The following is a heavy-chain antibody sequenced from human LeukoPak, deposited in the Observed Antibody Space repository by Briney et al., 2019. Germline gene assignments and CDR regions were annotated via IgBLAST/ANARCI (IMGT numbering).Heavy chain of an antibody. V-gene: IGHV1-8*01. D-gene: IGHD2-15*01. CDR1: GYTFTSYD. Sequence: ASVKVSCKASGYTFTSYDINWVRQATGQGLEWMGWMNPNSGNTGYAQKLQGRVTMTRNTSISTAYMELSSLRSEDTAVYYCARVDRGIVVVVAALRYYYGMDVWGQGTTVTVSS. CDR2: MNPNSGNT. J-gene: IGHJ6*02. CDR3: ARVDRGIVVVVAALRYYYGMDV.